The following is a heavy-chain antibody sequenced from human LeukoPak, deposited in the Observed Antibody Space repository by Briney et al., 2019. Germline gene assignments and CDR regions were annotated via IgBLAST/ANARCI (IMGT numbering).Heavy chain of an antibody. CDR1: GGSFSGYY. D-gene: IGHD6-13*01. CDR3: ARKSIVTAGRKPYDF. J-gene: IGHJ4*02. CDR2: INHSGST. V-gene: IGHV4-34*01. Sequence: SETLSLTCAVYGGSFSGYYWSWIRQPPGKGLEWIGEINHSGSTNYNPSLKSRVTISVDTSKNQSSLRLSSVTAADTAVYYCARKSIVTAGRKPYDFWDQGTLVTVSP.